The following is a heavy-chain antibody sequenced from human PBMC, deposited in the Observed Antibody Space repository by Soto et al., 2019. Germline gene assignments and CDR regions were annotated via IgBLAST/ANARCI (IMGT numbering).Heavy chain of an antibody. CDR1: GGSISSGDYY. J-gene: IGHJ6*03. CDR3: ARVVPYYYYMDV. CDR2: IYYSGST. Sequence: QVQLQESGPGLMKPSQTLSLTCTVSGGSISSGDYYWSWIRQHPGKGLEWIGYIYYSGSTYYNPSLKSRLTISVDTSKNQFSLKLSSVTDADTAVYYCARVVPYYYYMDVWGKGTTVTVSS. D-gene: IGHD3-10*01. V-gene: IGHV4-31*03.